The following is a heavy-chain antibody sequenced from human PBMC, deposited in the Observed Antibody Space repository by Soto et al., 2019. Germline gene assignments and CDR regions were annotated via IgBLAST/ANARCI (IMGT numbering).Heavy chain of an antibody. Sequence: QVQLQESGPGLVKPSQTLSLTCTVSGGSITSGGYCWTWIRQHPVKGLEWMGHIYYSGSTSYNPSLKSRVTISIDTSKNQISLKLTSVTAADTAVYYCARDGDYFGSGSPPLLSRWGQGTLVTVSS. D-gene: IGHD3-10*01. CDR2: IYYSGST. CDR3: ARDGDYFGSGSPPLLSR. J-gene: IGHJ4*02. V-gene: IGHV4-31*03. CDR1: GGSITSGGYC.